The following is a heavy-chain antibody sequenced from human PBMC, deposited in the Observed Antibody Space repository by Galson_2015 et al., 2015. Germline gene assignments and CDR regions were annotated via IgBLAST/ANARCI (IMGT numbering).Heavy chain of an antibody. J-gene: IGHJ4*02. CDR2: ISAYNGNT. CDR3: ARAVYGDYVFYFDY. Sequence: SVKVSCKASGYTFTSYGISWVRQAPGQGLEWMGWISAYNGNTNYAQKLQGRVTMTTDTSTSTAYMELRSLRSDDTAVYYCARAVYGDYVFYFDYWGQGTLVTVSS. V-gene: IGHV1-18*01. D-gene: IGHD4-17*01. CDR1: GYTFTSYG.